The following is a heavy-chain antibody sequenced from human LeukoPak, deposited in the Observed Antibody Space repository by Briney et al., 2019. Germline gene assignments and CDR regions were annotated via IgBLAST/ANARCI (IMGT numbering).Heavy chain of an antibody. CDR3: ARDPVVPATSMQFDWYFDL. Sequence: SETLSLTCTVSGYSISSGYYWGWIRQPPGKGLEWIGSISHSGSPYYNPSLKSRVTISVHTSKNQFSPKLSSVTAADTAVYCCARDPVVPATSMQFDWYFDLWGRGTLITVSS. J-gene: IGHJ2*01. V-gene: IGHV4-38-2*02. CDR1: GYSISSGYY. CDR2: ISHSGSP. D-gene: IGHD2-15*01.